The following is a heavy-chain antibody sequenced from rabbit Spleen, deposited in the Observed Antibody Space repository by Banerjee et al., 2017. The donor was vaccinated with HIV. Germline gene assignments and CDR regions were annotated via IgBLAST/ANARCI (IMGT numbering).Heavy chain of an antibody. CDR2: IYSAKGST. J-gene: IGHJ3*01. D-gene: IGHD4-1*01. CDR3: ARDLAGAIGWNFYL. Sequence: QLTETGGDLVQPGGSLTLSCKASGFDFTNYYISWVRQAPGKGLEWIGIIYSAKGSTDYASWVNGRFTISSDNAQSTVDLKMTSLTAADTATYFCARDLAGAIGWNFYLWGQGPWSPS. V-gene: IGHV1S7*01. CDR1: GFDFTNYY.